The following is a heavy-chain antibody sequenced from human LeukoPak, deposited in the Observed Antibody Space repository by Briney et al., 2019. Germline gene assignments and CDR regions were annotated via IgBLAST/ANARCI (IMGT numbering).Heavy chain of an antibody. J-gene: IGHJ4*02. V-gene: IGHV3-74*01. D-gene: IGHD4-17*01. Sequence: GGSLRLSCAASGFTFSSHWMHWVRQAPGKGLVWASVISPDGSTTNYAEPVKGRFTISRDNAKNTLFLQMNSLRAEDTAVYYCAKSYGDYLGYFDSWGQGTLVTVSS. CDR1: GFTFSSHW. CDR2: ISPDGSTT. CDR3: AKSYGDYLGYFDS.